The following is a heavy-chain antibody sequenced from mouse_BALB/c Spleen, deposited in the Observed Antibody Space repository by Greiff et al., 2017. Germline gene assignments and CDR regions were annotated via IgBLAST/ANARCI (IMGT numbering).Heavy chain of an antibody. Sequence: EVMVVESGGGLVQPGGSLRLSCATSGFTFPDYYMSWVRQPPGKALEWLGFIRNKANGYTTEYSASVKGRFTISSDNSQSILYLQMNTLRAEDSATYYCASPIYYDYGPFAYWGQGTLVTVSA. CDR3: ASPIYYDYGPFAY. CDR2: IRNKANGYTT. J-gene: IGHJ3*01. D-gene: IGHD2-4*01. CDR1: GFTFPDYY. V-gene: IGHV7-3*02.